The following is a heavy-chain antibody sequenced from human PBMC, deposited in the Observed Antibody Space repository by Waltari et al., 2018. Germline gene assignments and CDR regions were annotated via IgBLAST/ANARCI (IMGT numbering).Heavy chain of an antibody. D-gene: IGHD1-1*01. CDR3: AREEAGTTEY. Sequence: EVQLVESGGGLVQPGGSLRLSCAASGFTFSSYAMHWVRQAPGKGLEYVSAISSNGGSTYYADSVKGRVTISRDNSKNTLYLQMGSLRAEDMAVYYCAREEAGTTEYWGQGTLVTVSS. V-gene: IGHV3-64*07. J-gene: IGHJ4*02. CDR2: ISSNGGST. CDR1: GFTFSSYA.